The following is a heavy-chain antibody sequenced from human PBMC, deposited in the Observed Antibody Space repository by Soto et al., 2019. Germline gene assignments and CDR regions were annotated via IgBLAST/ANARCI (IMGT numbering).Heavy chain of an antibody. CDR3: ARDYRAD. CDR2: INPNGNVK. Sequence: EVQVVESGGGLVQPGGSLRLSCAASGFTFSSFWMSWVRQAPGKGLEWVATINPNGNVKQYVDSVKGRFTLSRDNAENSLYLQTNSLRAEDTAVYYCARDYRADWGPGTLVTVTS. J-gene: IGHJ4*02. V-gene: IGHV3-7*03. CDR1: GFTFSSFW. D-gene: IGHD4-4*01.